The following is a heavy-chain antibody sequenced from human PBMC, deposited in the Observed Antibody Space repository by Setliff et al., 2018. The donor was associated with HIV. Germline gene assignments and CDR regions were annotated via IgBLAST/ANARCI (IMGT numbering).Heavy chain of an antibody. V-gene: IGHV3-20*04. CDR2: INWNGGST. D-gene: IGHD6-19*01. CDR3: AKDYSSGWYRHFDY. J-gene: IGHJ4*02. Sequence: GGSLRLSCAASGFTFDDYGMSWVRQAPGKGLEWVSGINWNGGSTGYADSVKGRFTISRDNAKNSLYLQMNGLRPEDTAVYYCAKDYSSGWYRHFDYWGQGTLVTVSS. CDR1: GFTFDDYG.